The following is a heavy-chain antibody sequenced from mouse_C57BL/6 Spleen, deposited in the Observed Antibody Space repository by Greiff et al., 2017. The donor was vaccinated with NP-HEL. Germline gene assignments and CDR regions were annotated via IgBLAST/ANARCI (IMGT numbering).Heavy chain of an antibody. Sequence: VKLMESGPGLVAPSQSLSITCTVSGFSLTSYAISWVRQPPGKGLEWLGVIWTGGGTNYNSALKSRLSISKDNSKSQVFLKMNSLQTDDTARYYCARNRGGPYYYAMDYWGQGTSVTVSS. CDR2: IWTGGGT. CDR3: ARNRGGPYYYAMDY. CDR1: GFSLTSYA. V-gene: IGHV2-9-1*01. J-gene: IGHJ4*01. D-gene: IGHD1-1*02.